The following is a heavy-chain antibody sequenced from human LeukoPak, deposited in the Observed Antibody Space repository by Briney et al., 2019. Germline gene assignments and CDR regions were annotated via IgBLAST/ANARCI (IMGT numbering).Heavy chain of an antibody. CDR2: MNPNSGNT. D-gene: IGHD3-22*01. V-gene: IGHV1-8*03. Sequence: ASVKVSCKASGYTFTSYDINWVRQATGQGLEWMGWMNPNSGNTGYAQKFQGRVTITRNTSISTAYMELSSLRSEDTAVYYCARDRAPYYYDSSGYQAPFDYWGQGTLVTVSS. CDR3: ARDRAPYYYDSSGYQAPFDY. J-gene: IGHJ4*02. CDR1: GYTFTSYD.